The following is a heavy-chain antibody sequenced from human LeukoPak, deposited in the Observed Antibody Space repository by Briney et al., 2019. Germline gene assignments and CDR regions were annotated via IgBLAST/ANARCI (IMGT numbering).Heavy chain of an antibody. V-gene: IGHV3-33*01. J-gene: IGHJ4*02. CDR2: IWYDESNK. D-gene: IGHD1-26*01. CDR3: ARDLSSGGASPKY. CDR1: GFTFSSYG. Sequence: GGSLRLSCAASGFTFSSYGMHWVRHAPGKGLEWVAFIWYDESNKSYADSVKGRFTISRDNSRNTLYLQMNSLRAEDTAVYYCARDLSSGGASPKYWGQGTLVTVSS.